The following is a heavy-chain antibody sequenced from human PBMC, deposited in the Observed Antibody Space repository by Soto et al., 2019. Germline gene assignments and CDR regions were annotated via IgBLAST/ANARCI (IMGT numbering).Heavy chain of an antibody. CDR1: GGTFSSYA. CDR2: IIPIFGTA. Sequence: SVKVSCKASGGTFSSYAISWVRQAPGQGLEWMGGIIPIFGTANYAQKFQGRVTITADKSTSTAYMELSSLRSEDTAVYYCARDQGEHSSSSPYYYYGMDVWGQGTTVTVSS. D-gene: IGHD6-6*01. CDR3: ARDQGEHSSSSPYYYYGMDV. V-gene: IGHV1-69*06. J-gene: IGHJ6*02.